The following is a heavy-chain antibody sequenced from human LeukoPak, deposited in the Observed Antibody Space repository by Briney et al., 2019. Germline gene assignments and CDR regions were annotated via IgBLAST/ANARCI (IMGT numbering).Heavy chain of an antibody. CDR1: GGSISSSSYY. V-gene: IGHV4-39*07. J-gene: IGHJ6*02. Sequence: SETLSLTCTVSGGSISSSSYYWGWIRQPPGKGLEWIGSIYYSGSTYYNPSLKSRVTISVDTSKNQFSLKLSSVTAADTAVYYCARGYSSSWHVWGQGTTVTVSS. D-gene: IGHD6-13*01. CDR3: ARGYSSSWHV. CDR2: IYYSGST.